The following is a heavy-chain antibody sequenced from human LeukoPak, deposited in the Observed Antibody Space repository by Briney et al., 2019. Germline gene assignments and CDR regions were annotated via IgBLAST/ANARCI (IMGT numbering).Heavy chain of an antibody. J-gene: IGHJ4*02. Sequence: GGSLTLSCAASGFNFNIYSLKCVSQAPGQGLEWVSSISSDSRYIYYAVSLRGRFFISRDNAKNTLYLQMNSLRVEDTALYYCARCDGGDSYYKDYWGRGTLVTVSS. V-gene: IGHV3-21*01. D-gene: IGHD2-21*02. CDR2: ISSDSRYI. CDR3: ARCDGGDSYYKDY. CDR1: GFNFNIYS.